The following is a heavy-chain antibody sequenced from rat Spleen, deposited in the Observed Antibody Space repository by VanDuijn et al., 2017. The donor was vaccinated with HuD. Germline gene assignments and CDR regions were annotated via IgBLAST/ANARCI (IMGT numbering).Heavy chain of an antibody. CDR3: ARAGSAAISLGNWFAY. CDR1: GLSLTSNS. V-gene: IGHV2-47*01. Sequence: QVQLKESGPGLVQPSQTLSLTCTVSGLSLTSNSVSWIRQPPGKGLEWMGVVWSDGDTSYNSSLTSRLSISRDTSKSQVFLSMSSMQTEDTATYYCARAGSAAISLGNWFAYWGQGTLVTVSS. CDR2: VWSDGDT. J-gene: IGHJ3*01. D-gene: IGHD1-2*01.